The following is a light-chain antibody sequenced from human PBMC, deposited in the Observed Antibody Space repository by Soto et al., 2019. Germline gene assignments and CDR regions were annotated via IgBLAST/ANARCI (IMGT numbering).Light chain of an antibody. V-gene: IGKV2-28*01. J-gene: IGKJ5*01. CDR2: LGS. Sequence: DIVMTQSPLSLPVTPGEPASISCRSSQSLLHTDGYNSLDWYLQKSGQSPQLLIYLGSSRASGVPDRFSGSGSGTDFTLKISRVEAEDVGVYYCMQALQSPVTFGQGTRLDIK. CDR3: MQALQSPVT. CDR1: QSLLHTDGYNS.